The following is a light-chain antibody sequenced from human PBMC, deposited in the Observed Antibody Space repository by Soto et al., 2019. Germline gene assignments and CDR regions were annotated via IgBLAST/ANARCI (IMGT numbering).Light chain of an antibody. CDR1: QGISSW. CDR3: QQANCLST. V-gene: IGKV1-12*01. J-gene: IGKJ1*01. Sequence: DIQMAQSPSSVSASVGDRVTITCRASQGISSWLAWDQQKPGKAPNLLIYAASSLQSGIPSRFSGSGSGTDFTHTIRSLQPEDFPTYHRQQANCLSTFAQRSKLEIK. CDR2: AAS.